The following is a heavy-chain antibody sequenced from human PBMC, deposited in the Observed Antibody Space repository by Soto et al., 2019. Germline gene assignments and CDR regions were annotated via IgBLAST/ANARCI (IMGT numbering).Heavy chain of an antibody. CDR3: ARRPPNAWSGGTD. V-gene: IGHV5-51*01. Sequence: EVQLVQSGAEVKEPGESLKISCQGFGYTFTDYWIGWVRQMPGKGLEWVGIMYPGNPDARYSPSFQGQVTISVDKSISTAYLQWSSLTASDTAIYYWARRPPNAWSGGTDWGQGTLVTVSS. CDR2: MYPGNPDA. J-gene: IGHJ4*02. D-gene: IGHD1-26*01. CDR1: GYTFTDYW.